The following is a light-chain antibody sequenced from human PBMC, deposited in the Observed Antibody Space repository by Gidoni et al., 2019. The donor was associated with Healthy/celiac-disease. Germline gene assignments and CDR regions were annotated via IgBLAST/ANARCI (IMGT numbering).Light chain of an antibody. CDR2: AAS. CDR3: QQYYSYRLT. V-gene: IGKV1-8*01. J-gene: IGKJ4*01. CDR1: QGISSY. Sequence: IRMTQSPSSFSASTGDRVTITCRASQGISSYLSWYQQKPGKAPKLLIYAASTLQSGVPSRFSGSGSGTDFTLTISCLESEDFATYYCQQYYSYRLTFGGGTKVEIK.